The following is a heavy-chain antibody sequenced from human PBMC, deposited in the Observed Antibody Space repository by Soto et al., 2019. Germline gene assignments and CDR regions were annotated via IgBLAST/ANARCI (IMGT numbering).Heavy chain of an antibody. V-gene: IGHV4-30-2*01. CDR1: GCSSSSGGYS. CDR3: ARGVVPLSLDY. CDR2: SYHSGST. D-gene: IGHD2-21*01. J-gene: IGHJ4*02. Sequence: SETLSLTCAVSGCSSSSGGYSWSWIRQPPGQGLAWIGYSYHSGSTYYNPSLKSRVTISVDRSNNQFSQKLSSVTADDTAVYFSARGVVPLSLDYWGQGTLVTVSS.